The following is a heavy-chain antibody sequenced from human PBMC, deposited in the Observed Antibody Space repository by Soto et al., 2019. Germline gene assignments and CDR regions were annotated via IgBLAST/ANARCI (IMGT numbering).Heavy chain of an antibody. Sequence: GGSLRLSCAASGFTFSSYGMHWVRQAPGKGLEWVAVIWYDGSNKYYADSVKGRFTISRENSKNTLYLQMNSLRAEDMAVYYCARNVDCDFWSGYPPEYYFDYWGQGTLVTVSS. CDR1: GFTFSSYG. CDR2: IWYDGSNK. D-gene: IGHD3-3*01. V-gene: IGHV3-33*01. CDR3: ARNVDCDFWSGYPPEYYFDY. J-gene: IGHJ4*02.